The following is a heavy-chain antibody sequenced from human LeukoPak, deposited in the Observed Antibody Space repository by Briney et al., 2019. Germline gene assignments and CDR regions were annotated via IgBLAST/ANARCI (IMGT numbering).Heavy chain of an antibody. CDR2: ISGSGGST. CDR1: GFTFSSNA. J-gene: IGHJ4*02. Sequence: QTGGSLRLSCAASGFTFSSNAMSWVRQAPGKGREWVSAISGSGGSTYYADSVKGRFTISRDNSKNTLYLQINRLRAEDTAVYYCAKEKGDGYSGYDYYFDYWGQGTLVTVSS. CDR3: AKEKGDGYSGYDYYFDY. D-gene: IGHD5-12*01. V-gene: IGHV3-23*01.